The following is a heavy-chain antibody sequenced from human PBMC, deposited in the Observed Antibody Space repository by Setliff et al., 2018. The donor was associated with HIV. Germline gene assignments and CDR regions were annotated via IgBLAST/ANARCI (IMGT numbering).Heavy chain of an antibody. CDR2: IYWDDDK. J-gene: IGHJ6*03. D-gene: IGHD3-3*02. Sequence: SGPTLVNPTQTLTLTCIFSGFSLSTSGVCVGWIRQPPGKALEWLALIYWDDDKRYSPSLKSRLTITKDTSKNQVVLTMTNMDPVDTATYYCAHILQDPPSHFYYYFYMDVWGKGTTVTVSS. V-gene: IGHV2-5*02. CDR1: GFSLSTSGVC. CDR3: AHILQDPPSHFYYYFYMDV.